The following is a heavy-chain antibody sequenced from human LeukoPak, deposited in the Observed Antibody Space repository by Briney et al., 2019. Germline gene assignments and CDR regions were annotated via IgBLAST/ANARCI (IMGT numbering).Heavy chain of an antibody. D-gene: IGHD3-9*01. J-gene: IGHJ5*02. Sequence: GGSLRLSCAAPGLTFSSNNMNWVRQAPGKGLEWVSSISSSSSYIYYADSLKGRFTISRDNAKNSLFLQMNSLRAEDTAVYYCARNLNSWFDPWGQGTLVTVSS. CDR3: ARNLNSWFDP. CDR1: GLTFSSNN. V-gene: IGHV3-21*01. CDR2: ISSSSSYI.